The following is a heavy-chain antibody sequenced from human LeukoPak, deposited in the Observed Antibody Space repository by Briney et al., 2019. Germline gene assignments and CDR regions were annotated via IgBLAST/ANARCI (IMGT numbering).Heavy chain of an antibody. Sequence: GGSLRLSCAASGFTFSDHDMDWVRQAPGKGLEWVSGISGRDGSTYDADSVKGRFTISRDNSKNTLYLQMNSLRAEDTAVYYCARSGGTSWYWGQGTLVTVSS. J-gene: IGHJ4*02. CDR3: ARSGGTSWY. D-gene: IGHD1-14*01. CDR1: GFTFSDHD. CDR2: ISGRDGST. V-gene: IGHV3-23*01.